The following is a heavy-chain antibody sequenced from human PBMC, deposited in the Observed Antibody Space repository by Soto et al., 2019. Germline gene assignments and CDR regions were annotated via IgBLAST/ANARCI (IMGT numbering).Heavy chain of an antibody. CDR3: VRRPLKSNGWYDS. D-gene: IGHD2-8*01. CDR1: GVSLTSSTYY. Sequence: QMQLQESGPGLVKPSETLSLTCTVSGVSLTSSTYYWGWVRQPPGGGLEWIGSVAYTGSTYDNPSLTRRVTISVDTPKNQISLDLTSVPAADTALYYCVRRPLKSNGWYDSWGQGTLVTVSS. CDR2: VAYTGST. J-gene: IGHJ5*01. V-gene: IGHV4-39*01.